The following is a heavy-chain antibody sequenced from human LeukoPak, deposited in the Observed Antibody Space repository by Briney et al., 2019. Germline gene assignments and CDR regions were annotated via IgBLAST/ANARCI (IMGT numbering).Heavy chain of an antibody. Sequence: LRLSCAASGFTFSSFALSWVRQAPGKGLEWIGIIYPNGATYYNPSLKSRVTISVDTSKNQFSPKLSSVTATDTAVYFCARQNSSGLDSWGQGTLVTVSS. CDR3: ARQNSSGLDS. CDR1: GFTFSSFAL. J-gene: IGHJ4*02. CDR2: IYPNGAT. V-gene: IGHV4-30-2*03. D-gene: IGHD3-22*01.